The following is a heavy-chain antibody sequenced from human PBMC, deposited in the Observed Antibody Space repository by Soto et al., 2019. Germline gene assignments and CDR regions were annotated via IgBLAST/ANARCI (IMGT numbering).Heavy chain of an antibody. CDR1: GYTFTSYD. Sequence: ASVKVSCKASGYTFTSYDINWVRQATGQGLEWMGWMNPNSGNTGYAQKFQGRVTTTRNTSISTAYMELSSLRSEDTAVYYCAREQQPDRDFDYWGQGTLVTVS. CDR2: MNPNSGNT. D-gene: IGHD6-13*01. CDR3: AREQQPDRDFDY. J-gene: IGHJ4*02. V-gene: IGHV1-8*01.